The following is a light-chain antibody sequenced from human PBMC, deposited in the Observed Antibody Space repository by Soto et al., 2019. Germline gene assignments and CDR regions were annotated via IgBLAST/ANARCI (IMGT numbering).Light chain of an antibody. J-gene: IGKJ1*01. CDR3: LQDYNYPRT. V-gene: IGKV1-6*01. CDR1: QGIRND. Sequence: AIQMTQSPSSLSASVGDRVTITCRASQGIRNDLGWYQQKPGKAPKLLISAASSLQSGVPSRFSGSGSGTDFTLTISSLQPEDCATDYCLQDYNYPRTFGQGTKVEIK. CDR2: AAS.